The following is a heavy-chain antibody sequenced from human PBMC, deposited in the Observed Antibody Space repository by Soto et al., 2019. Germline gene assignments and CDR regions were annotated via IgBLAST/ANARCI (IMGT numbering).Heavy chain of an antibody. J-gene: IGHJ6*02. V-gene: IGHV1-46*01. CDR3: ARESPDYDFWRGYGMDV. D-gene: IGHD3-3*01. CDR2: INPSGGST. CDR1: GYISSSYG. Sequence: ASVKVSCKASGYISSSYGISWVRQAPGQGLEWMGIINPSGGSTSYAQKFQGRVTMTRDTSTSTVYMELRSLRSEDTAVYYCARESPDYDFWRGYGMDVWGQGTTVTVSS.